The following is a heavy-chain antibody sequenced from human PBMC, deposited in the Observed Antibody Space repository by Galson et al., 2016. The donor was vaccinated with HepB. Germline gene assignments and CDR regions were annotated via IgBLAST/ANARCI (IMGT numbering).Heavy chain of an antibody. CDR1: GGSVASNAYY. V-gene: IGHV4-39*01. CDR3: ARPINMACDI. J-gene: IGHJ3*02. CDR2: IYHGGST. Sequence: SETLSLTCTVSGGSVASNAYYWGWIRQPPGKGLEWIGIIYHGGSTNYNPSLKSRVTISVDTSKNQFSLKLRSVTAADTAVYYCARPINMACDIWGQGTMGTVSS.